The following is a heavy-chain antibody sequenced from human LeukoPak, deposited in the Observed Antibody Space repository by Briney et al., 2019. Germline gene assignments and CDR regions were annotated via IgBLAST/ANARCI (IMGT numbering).Heavy chain of an antibody. CDR1: GSPLHSLA. J-gene: IGHJ5*02. CDR2: IIPIFGTA. D-gene: IGHD1-7*01. CDR3: ARDNYAGANWFDP. Sequence: PGKVSCKAFGSPLHSLAISLVRQAPGQGLGWIGGIIPIFGTANYAQKFQGRVTITTDESTSTAYMELSSLRSEDTAVYYCARDNYAGANWFDPWGQGTLVTVSS. V-gene: IGHV1-69*05.